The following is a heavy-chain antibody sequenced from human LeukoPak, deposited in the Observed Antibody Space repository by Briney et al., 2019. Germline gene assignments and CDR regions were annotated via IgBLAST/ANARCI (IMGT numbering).Heavy chain of an antibody. V-gene: IGHV3-23*01. CDR3: AKDRDGYSGARGFDC. CDR2: ISASGSRT. J-gene: IGHJ4*02. Sequence: GGSLRLSCAASGFSVSTYGMSWVRQAPGKGLEWVSGISASGSRTYYADSVKGRFTISRDNPKNTLHLQMNSLGAADTAVYYCAKDRDGYSGARGFDCWGQGTLVTVSS. CDR1: GFSVSTYG. D-gene: IGHD5-12*01.